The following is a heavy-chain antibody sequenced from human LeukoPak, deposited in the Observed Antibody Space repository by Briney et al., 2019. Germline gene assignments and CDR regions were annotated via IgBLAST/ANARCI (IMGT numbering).Heavy chain of an antibody. D-gene: IGHD1-7*01. J-gene: IGHJ4*02. CDR3: AKDRENYYFDY. CDR2: ISYDGSNK. V-gene: IGHV3-30*18. Sequence: GGSLRLSCAASGFTFSSYGMHWVRQAPGTGLEWVAVISYDGSNKYYADSVKGRFTISRDNSKNTLYVQMNSLRAEDTAVYYCAKDRENYYFDYWGQGTLVTVSS. CDR1: GFTFSSYG.